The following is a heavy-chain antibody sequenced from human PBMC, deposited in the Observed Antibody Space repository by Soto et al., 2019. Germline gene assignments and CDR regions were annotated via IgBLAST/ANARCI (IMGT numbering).Heavy chain of an antibody. D-gene: IGHD3-3*01. Sequence: QVQLQESGPGLVKPSETLSLTCTVSGGSISSYYWSWIRQPPGKGLEWIGYIYYSGSTNYNPSLKSRVTISVDTSKNQFSLKLSSVTAADTAVYYCARTLRFLEWLDYWYSDLWGRGTLVTDSS. J-gene: IGHJ2*01. CDR3: ARTLRFLEWLDYWYSDL. V-gene: IGHV4-59*01. CDR1: GGSISSYY. CDR2: IYYSGST.